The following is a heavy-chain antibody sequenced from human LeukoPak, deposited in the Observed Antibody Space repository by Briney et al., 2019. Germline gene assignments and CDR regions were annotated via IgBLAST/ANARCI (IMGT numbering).Heavy chain of an antibody. CDR2: INHSGST. D-gene: IGHD6-19*01. CDR1: GGSFSGYY. J-gene: IGHJ4*02. Sequence: SETLSLTCAVYGGSFSGYYWSWIRQPPGKGLEWIGEINHSGSTYYNPSLKSRVTISVDTSKNQFSLKLSSVTAADTAVYYCARGYSSGQTFDYWGQGTLVTVSS. CDR3: ARGYSSGQTFDY. V-gene: IGHV4-34*01.